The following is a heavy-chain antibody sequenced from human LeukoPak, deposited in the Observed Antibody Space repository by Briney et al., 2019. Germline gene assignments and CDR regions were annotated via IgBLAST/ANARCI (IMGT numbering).Heavy chain of an antibody. V-gene: IGHV4-59*01. J-gene: IGHJ5*02. CDR1: GGSISSYY. Sequence: PSETLSLTCTVSGGSISSYYWSWIRQPPGKGLEWIGYIYYSGSTNYNPSLKSRVTISVDTSKNQFSLKLSSATAADTAVYYCARAPYYDFWSGYYGGNWFDPWGQGTLVTVSS. D-gene: IGHD3-3*01. CDR2: IYYSGST. CDR3: ARAPYYDFWSGYYGGNWFDP.